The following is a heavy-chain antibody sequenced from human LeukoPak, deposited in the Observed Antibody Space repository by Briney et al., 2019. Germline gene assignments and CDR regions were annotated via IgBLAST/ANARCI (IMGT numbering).Heavy chain of an antibody. CDR2: INPNSGGT. V-gene: IGHV1-2*02. D-gene: IGHD4-17*01. J-gene: IGHJ4*02. Sequence: ASVKVSCKASGYIFTGYYMHWVRQAPGQGLEWMGWINPNSGGTNSAQKFQGRVTMTRDTSISTAYMELSRLRSDDTAVYYCARDLSDYGDYLGYWGQGTLVTVSS. CDR1: GYIFTGYY. CDR3: ARDLSDYGDYLGY.